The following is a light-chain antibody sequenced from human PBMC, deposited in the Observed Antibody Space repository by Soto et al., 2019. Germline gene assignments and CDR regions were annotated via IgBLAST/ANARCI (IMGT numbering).Light chain of an antibody. V-gene: IGLV2-8*01. J-gene: IGLJ1*01. CDR1: SSDIGGSNH. CDR3: FSDGDEDNYV. CDR2: DIN. Sequence: QSALTQPPSASGSAGQSVTISCTGSSSDIGGSNHVSWYRQRPGKAPKLIIFDINKRPSGVPDRFSASKFGATASLTVSGLQTEDEAEYYCFSDGDEDNYVFGTGTKVTVL.